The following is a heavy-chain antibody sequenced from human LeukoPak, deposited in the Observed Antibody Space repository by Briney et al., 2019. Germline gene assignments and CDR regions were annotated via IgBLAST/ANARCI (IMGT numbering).Heavy chain of an antibody. J-gene: IGHJ5*02. V-gene: IGHV1-18*01. D-gene: IGHD1-26*01. CDR2: ISAYNGNT. CDR1: GGTFSSYA. CDR3: ARGGHSGSYYSWFDP. Sequence: ASVKVSCKASGGTFSSYAINWVRQATGQGLEWMGWISAYNGNTNYAQKLQGRVTMTTDTSTSTAYMELRSLRSDDTAVYYCARGGHSGSYYSWFDPWGQGTLVTVSS.